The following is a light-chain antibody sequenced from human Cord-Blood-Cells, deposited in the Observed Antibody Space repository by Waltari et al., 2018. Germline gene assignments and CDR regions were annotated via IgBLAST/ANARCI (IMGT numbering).Light chain of an antibody. J-gene: IGKJ1*01. CDR1: QGISSY. CDR3: QQYYSYPRT. Sequence: AIRMTQSPSSFSASTGDRVTITCRASQGISSYLAWYQQKPGKAPKLLIYAASTLQSGVPSRFSGIGSETDFTLTISCLQSEDFATYYCQQYYSYPRTFGQGTKVEIK. V-gene: IGKV1-8*01. CDR2: AAS.